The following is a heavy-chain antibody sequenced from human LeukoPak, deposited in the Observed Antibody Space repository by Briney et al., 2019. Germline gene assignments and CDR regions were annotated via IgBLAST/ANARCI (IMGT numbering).Heavy chain of an antibody. V-gene: IGHV3-64D*06. CDR3: VRGTGY. CDR1: GFTLSTYV. Sequence: GGSLRLSCSVSGFTLSTYVMHWVRQAPGKGLEYVSAISSNGDNTYYADSVKGRFTNSRDNSKNTLYLQMSSLRADDTAVYYCVRGTGYWGQGTLVTVSS. J-gene: IGHJ4*02. CDR2: ISSNGDNT.